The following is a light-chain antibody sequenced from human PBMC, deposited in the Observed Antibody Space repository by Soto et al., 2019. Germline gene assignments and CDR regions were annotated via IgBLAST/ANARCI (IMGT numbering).Light chain of an antibody. V-gene: IGKV1-39*01. CDR1: QTISSY. Sequence: DIQMTQSPSSLSASVGDRVTITCRASQTISSYLNWYQQKPRKAPKLLLYTASSLQSGVPSRFSGRGSGTDFPRTISSLQPEDFATYYCQQSHGIPYTFGQGTKLEIK. CDR2: TAS. CDR3: QQSHGIPYT. J-gene: IGKJ2*01.